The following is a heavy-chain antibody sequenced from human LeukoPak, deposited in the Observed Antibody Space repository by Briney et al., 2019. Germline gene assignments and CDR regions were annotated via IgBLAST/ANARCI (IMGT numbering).Heavy chain of an antibody. CDR3: ARDDNSYGYFDY. V-gene: IGHV3-30-3*01. CDR1: GFTFSSYA. J-gene: IGHJ4*02. Sequence: GGSLRLSCAASGFTFSSYAMHWVRQAPGKGLEWVAVISYDGSNKYYADSVKGRFTISRDNSKNTLYLQMNSLRAEDTAVYYCARDDNSYGYFDYWGQGTLVTVSS. D-gene: IGHD5-18*01. CDR2: ISYDGSNK.